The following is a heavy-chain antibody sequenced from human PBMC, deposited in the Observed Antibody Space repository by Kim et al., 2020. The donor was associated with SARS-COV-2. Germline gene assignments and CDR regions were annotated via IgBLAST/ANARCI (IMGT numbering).Heavy chain of an antibody. CDR3: ATVSTMVRGVIRSYYYYGMDV. V-gene: IGHV1-24*01. CDR1: GYTLTELS. D-gene: IGHD3-10*01. Sequence: ASVKVSCKVSGYTLTELSMHWVRQAPGKGLEWMGGFDPEDGETIYAQKFHGRVTMTEDTSTDTAYMELSSLRSEDTAVYYCATVSTMVRGVIRSYYYYGMDVWGQGTTVTVSS. J-gene: IGHJ6*02. CDR2: FDPEDGET.